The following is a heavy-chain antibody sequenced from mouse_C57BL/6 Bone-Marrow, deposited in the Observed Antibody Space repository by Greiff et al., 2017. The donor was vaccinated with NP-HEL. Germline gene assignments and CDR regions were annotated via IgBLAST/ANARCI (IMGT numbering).Heavy chain of an antibody. J-gene: IGHJ4*01. D-gene: IGHD2-4*01. Sequence: EVKLMESGGGLVQPGGSLSLSCAASGFTFTDYYMSWVRQPPGKALEWLVFIRNKANGYTTEYSASVKGRFTISRDNSQSILYLQMNALRAEDSATYYCARSIYYDYADDPFYAMDHWGQGTSVTVSS. V-gene: IGHV7-3*01. CDR1: GFTFTDYY. CDR2: IRNKANGYTT. CDR3: ARSIYYDYADDPFYAMDH.